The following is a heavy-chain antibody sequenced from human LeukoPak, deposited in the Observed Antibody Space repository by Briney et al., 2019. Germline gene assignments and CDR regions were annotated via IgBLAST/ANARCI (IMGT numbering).Heavy chain of an antibody. Sequence: GGSLRLSCAASGFTFSSYAMSWVRQAPGKGLEWVSTISGSGGSTSYSDSVKGRFTISRDNAKNTLYLQMNSLRAEDTAVYYCARAKFSAYTGNPGARKSSYDMDVWGKGTTVTVSS. CDR2: ISGSGGST. V-gene: IGHV3-23*01. CDR1: GFTFSSYA. CDR3: ARAKFSAYTGNPGARKSSYDMDV. J-gene: IGHJ6*03. D-gene: IGHD1-26*01.